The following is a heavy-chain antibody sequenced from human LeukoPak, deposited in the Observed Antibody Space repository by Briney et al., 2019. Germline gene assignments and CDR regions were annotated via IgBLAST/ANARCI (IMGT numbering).Heavy chain of an antibody. Sequence: PGGSLRLSCAASGFTFSDYYMSWIRQAPGKGLEWVSYISSSGSTINYVDSVKGRFTISRDNAKNSLYLQMNSLRAEDTALYYCAKGGRMYYDSSGPTFDYWGQGTLVTVSS. V-gene: IGHV3-11*01. J-gene: IGHJ4*02. D-gene: IGHD3-22*01. CDR1: GFTFSDYY. CDR3: AKGGRMYYDSSGPTFDY. CDR2: ISSSGSTI.